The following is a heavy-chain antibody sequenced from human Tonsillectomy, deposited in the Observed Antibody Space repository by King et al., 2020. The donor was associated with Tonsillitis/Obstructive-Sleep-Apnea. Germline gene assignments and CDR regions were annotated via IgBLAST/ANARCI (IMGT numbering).Heavy chain of an antibody. CDR2: IYHSGST. Sequence: VPLQESGPGLVKPSENLSLTCTVSGYSISSGYYWGWIRQPPGKGLEWIGSIYHSGSTYYNPSLKSRVTISVDTSKNQFSLKLSSVTAADTAVYYCARVPDDNMNWFDPWGQGTLVTVSS. J-gene: IGHJ5*02. V-gene: IGHV4-38-2*02. D-gene: IGHD3-9*01. CDR3: ARVPDDNMNWFDP. CDR1: GYSISSGYY.